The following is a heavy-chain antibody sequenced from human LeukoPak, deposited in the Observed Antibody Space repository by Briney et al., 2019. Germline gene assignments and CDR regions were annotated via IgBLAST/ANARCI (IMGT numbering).Heavy chain of an antibody. V-gene: IGHV1-8*01. CDR3: ASEAFDI. CDR1: GYTFTSYH. CDR2: MNPNSGNT. Sequence: ASVKVSCKASGYTFTSYHINWVRQASGQGLEWMGWMNPNSGNTGYAQKFQGRVTMTRDTSISTAYMELSSLRSEDTSVYYCASEAFDIWGQGTMVTVSS. J-gene: IGHJ3*02.